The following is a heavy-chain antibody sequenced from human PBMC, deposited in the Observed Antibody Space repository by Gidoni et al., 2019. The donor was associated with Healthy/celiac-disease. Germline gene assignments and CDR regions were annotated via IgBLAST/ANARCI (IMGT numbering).Heavy chain of an antibody. CDR3: ARWSHKQLAAVDY. CDR1: GGSISSSSYY. V-gene: IGHV4-39*01. J-gene: IGHJ4*02. CDR2: IYYSGST. Sequence: QLQLQESGPGLVKPSETLSLTCTVSGGSISSSSYYWGWIRQPPGKGLEWIGSIYYSGSTYYNPSLKSRVTISVDTSKNQFSLKLSSVTAADTAVYYCARWSHKQLAAVDYWGQGTLVTVSS. D-gene: IGHD6-6*01.